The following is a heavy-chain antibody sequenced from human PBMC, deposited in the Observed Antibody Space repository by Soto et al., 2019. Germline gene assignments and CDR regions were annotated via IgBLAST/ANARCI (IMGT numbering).Heavy chain of an antibody. CDR1: GVTVISNY. CDR3: ARGIGGMDV. D-gene: IGHD3-10*01. Sequence: TGGSLRLSSTTSGVTVISNYMSWVRQAPGKGLEWVSVIYSGGSTYYADSVKGRFTISRDNSKNTLYLQMNSLRAEDTAVYYCARGIGGMDVWGQGTTVTVSS. V-gene: IGHV3-53*01. CDR2: IYSGGST. J-gene: IGHJ6*02.